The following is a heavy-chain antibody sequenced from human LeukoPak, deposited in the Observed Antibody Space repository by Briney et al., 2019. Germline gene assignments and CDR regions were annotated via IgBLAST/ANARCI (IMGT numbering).Heavy chain of an antibody. Sequence: PGGSLRLSCAASGFTFSNYSMNWVRQAPGKGLEWVPYISRSSTTIYYADSVKGRFTISRDNAKNSLYLQMNSLRAEDTAVYYCATSGYSSSWYFGWGQGTLVTVSS. D-gene: IGHD6-13*01. CDR3: ATSGYSSSWYFG. CDR1: GFTFSNYS. V-gene: IGHV3-48*01. J-gene: IGHJ4*02. CDR2: ISRSSTTI.